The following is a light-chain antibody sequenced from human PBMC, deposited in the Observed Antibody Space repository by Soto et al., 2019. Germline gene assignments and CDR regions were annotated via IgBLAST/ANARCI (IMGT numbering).Light chain of an antibody. CDR2: AAS. CDR1: QSISSY. CDR3: QQSYSTPPIT. J-gene: IGKJ5*01. V-gene: IGKV1-39*01. Sequence: DIPMTQSPSSLSASVGDRVTITCRASQSISSYLNWYQQKPGNAPKLLIYAASSLQSGVPSRLSGSGSGTDFALTISSLQPEDFATYYCQQSYSTPPITFGQGTRLEIK.